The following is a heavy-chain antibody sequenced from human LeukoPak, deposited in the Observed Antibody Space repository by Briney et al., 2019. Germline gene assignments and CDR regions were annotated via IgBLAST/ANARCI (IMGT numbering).Heavy chain of an antibody. J-gene: IGHJ6*03. Sequence: ASVKVSCKASGYTFTGYFMYWVRQAPGQGLEWMGWINHNSGGTNYAQKFQGRVTMTRDTSISTSYMELSRLRSDDTAVYYCARGDYGSGSHYSPNSYHMDVWGKGTTVTVSS. D-gene: IGHD3-10*01. CDR1: GYTFTGYF. V-gene: IGHV1-2*02. CDR3: ARGDYGSGSHYSPNSYHMDV. CDR2: INHNSGGT.